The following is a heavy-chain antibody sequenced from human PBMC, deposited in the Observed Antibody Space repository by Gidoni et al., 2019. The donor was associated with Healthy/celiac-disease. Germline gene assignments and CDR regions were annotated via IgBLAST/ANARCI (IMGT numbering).Heavy chain of an antibody. V-gene: IGHV1-18*01. CDR2: ISAYNGNT. Sequence: LEWMGWISAYNGNTNYAQKLQGRVTMTTDTSTSTAYMELRSMRSDDTAVYYCAREGGVYSGSYRGINYWGQGTLVTVSS. CDR3: AREGGVYSGSYRGINY. J-gene: IGHJ4*02. D-gene: IGHD1-26*01.